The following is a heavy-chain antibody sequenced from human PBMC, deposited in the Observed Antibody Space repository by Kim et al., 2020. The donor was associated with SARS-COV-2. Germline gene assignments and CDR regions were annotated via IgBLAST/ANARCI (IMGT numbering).Heavy chain of an antibody. CDR3: AGDIVVVVAANYYYYGMDV. J-gene: IGHJ6*02. D-gene: IGHD2-15*01. Sequence: SETLSLTCAVYGGSFSGYYWSWIRQPPGKGLEWIGEINHSGSTNYNPSLKSRVTISVDTSKNQFSLKLSSVTAADTAVYYCAGDIVVVVAANYYYYGMDVWGQGTTVTVSS. CDR2: INHSGST. V-gene: IGHV4-34*01. CDR1: GGSFSGYY.